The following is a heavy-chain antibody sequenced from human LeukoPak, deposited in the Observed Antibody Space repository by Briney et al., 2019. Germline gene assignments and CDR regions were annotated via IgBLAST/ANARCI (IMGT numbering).Heavy chain of an antibody. V-gene: IGHV4-4*07. CDR3: ARTYYYDSSGYFRDAFDI. Sequence: SETLSLTCTVSGGSISSYYWSWIRQPAGKGLEWIGRIYTSGSTNYNPSLKSRVTMSVDTSKNQFSLKLSSVTAADTAVYYCARTYYYDSSGYFRDAFDIWGQGTMVTVSS. J-gene: IGHJ3*02. CDR2: IYTSGST. CDR1: GGSISSYY. D-gene: IGHD3-22*01.